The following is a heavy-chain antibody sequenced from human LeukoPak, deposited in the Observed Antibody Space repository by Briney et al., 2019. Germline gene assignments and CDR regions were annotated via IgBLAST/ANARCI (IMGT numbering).Heavy chain of an antibody. CDR1: GGSFSGYY. J-gene: IGHJ3*02. Sequence: SETLSLTCAVYGGSFSGYYWSWIRQPPGKGLEWIGEINHSGSTNYNPSLKSRVTISVDTSKNQFSLKLSSVTAADTAVYYCARDPDYYDSSGFHYVDDFDIWGQGTMVTVSS. V-gene: IGHV4-34*01. CDR2: INHSGST. D-gene: IGHD3-22*01. CDR3: ARDPDYYDSSGFHYVDDFDI.